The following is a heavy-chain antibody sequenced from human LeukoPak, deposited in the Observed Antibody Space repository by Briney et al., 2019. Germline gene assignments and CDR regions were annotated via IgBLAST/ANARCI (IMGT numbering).Heavy chain of an antibody. CDR3: ARGEGDYDILTGYYSRYHYYYYMDV. J-gene: IGHJ6*03. V-gene: IGHV1-8*01. CDR2: MNPNSGNA. D-gene: IGHD3-9*01. CDR1: GYTFTRYD. Sequence: VSEKVSCKASGYTFTRYDINWVRQATGQGPEWMGWMNPNSGNAGYAQKFQGRVTMTRNTSISTAYMELSSLRSEDTAVYYCARGEGDYDILTGYYSRYHYYYYMDVWGKGTTVTISS.